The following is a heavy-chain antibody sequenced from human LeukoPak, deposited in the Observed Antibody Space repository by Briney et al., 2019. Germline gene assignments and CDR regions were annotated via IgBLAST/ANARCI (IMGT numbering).Heavy chain of an antibody. Sequence: SETLSLTCTVSGGSISSYYWSWIRQPPGKGLEWIGYIYYSGSTNCNPSLKSRVTISVDTSKNQFSLKLSSVTAADTAVYYCARSPYSSSWYPPPWEWGQGTLVTVSS. V-gene: IGHV4-59*01. CDR3: ARSPYSSSWYPPPWE. CDR2: IYYSGST. J-gene: IGHJ4*02. D-gene: IGHD6-13*01. CDR1: GGSISSYY.